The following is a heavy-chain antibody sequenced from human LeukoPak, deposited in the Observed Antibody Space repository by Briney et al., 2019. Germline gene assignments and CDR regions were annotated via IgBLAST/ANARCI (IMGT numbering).Heavy chain of an antibody. J-gene: IGHJ4*01. CDR3: AKRSNYGDDSNSFAF. CDR1: GFTFSRYW. V-gene: IGHV3-7*03. Sequence: GGSLRLSCTASGFTFSRYWMSWVRQAPGKGLQWVAHIKEDGSEKYYVDSVKGRFTISRDNSMNTLYLQMNSLGADDTAIYYCAKRSNYGDDSNSFAFWGHGTLVTVSS. CDR2: IKEDGSEK. D-gene: IGHD4-23*01.